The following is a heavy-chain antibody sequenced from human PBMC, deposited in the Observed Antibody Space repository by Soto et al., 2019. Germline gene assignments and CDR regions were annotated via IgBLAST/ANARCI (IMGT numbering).Heavy chain of an antibody. CDR1: GFTFSSYG. CDR2: IWYDGSNK. Sequence: GGSLRLSCAASGFTFSSYGMHWVRQAPGKGLEWVAVIWYDGSNKYYADSVKGRFTISRDNSKNTLYLQMNSLRAEDTAVYYCARLDTAPHYYGSGKGVDPWGQGTLVTVSS. CDR3: ARLDTAPHYYGSGKGVDP. V-gene: IGHV3-33*01. J-gene: IGHJ5*02. D-gene: IGHD3-10*01.